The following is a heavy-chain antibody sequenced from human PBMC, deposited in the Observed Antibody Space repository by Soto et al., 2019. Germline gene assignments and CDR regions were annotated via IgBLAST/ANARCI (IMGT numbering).Heavy chain of an antibody. CDR1: GESFSGYY. CDR2: IINSGTT. Sequence: QVQLQQWGAGLLKPAETLSLTCVVYGESFSGYYWTWIRQPPGQGLEWIGGIINSGTTNFNPSLKSRVAMSVDPSKNQFSLNLNSVTAADTAVYYCARDDPVTRTIDYRGQGTLVTVSS. J-gene: IGHJ4*02. D-gene: IGHD4-17*01. V-gene: IGHV4-34*12. CDR3: ARDDPVTRTIDY.